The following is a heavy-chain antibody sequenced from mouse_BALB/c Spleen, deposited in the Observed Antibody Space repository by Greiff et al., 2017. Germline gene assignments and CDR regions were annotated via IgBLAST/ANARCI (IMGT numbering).Heavy chain of an antibody. CDR2: ISSGGSYT. V-gene: IGHV5-6*01. CDR3: ARHDWAYAMDY. Sequence: EVKLVESGGDLVKPGGSLKLSCAASGFTFSSYGMSWVRQTPDKRLEWVATISSGGSYTYYPDSVKGRFTISRDNAKNTLYLQMSSLKSEDTAMYYCARHDWAYAMDYWGQGTSVTVSS. CDR1: GFTFSSYG. J-gene: IGHJ4*01. D-gene: IGHD4-1*01.